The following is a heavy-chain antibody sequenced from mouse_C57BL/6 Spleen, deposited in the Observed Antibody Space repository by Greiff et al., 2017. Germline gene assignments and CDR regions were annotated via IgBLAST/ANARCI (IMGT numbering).Heavy chain of an antibody. D-gene: IGHD2-5*01. CDR2: TWCDDDK. V-gene: IGHV8-8*01. CDR1: GFSLSTFGMG. Sequence: QVTLQVSGPGILQPSPTLSLTCSFSGFSLSTFGMGVGWLRQPSGKGLEWLAHTWCDDDKYYNPALKSRLTISKDTSKNQVSLKIAHVDTADTATYYCAEGSKGAMDYWGQGTSVTVSS. CDR3: AEGSKGAMDY. J-gene: IGHJ4*01.